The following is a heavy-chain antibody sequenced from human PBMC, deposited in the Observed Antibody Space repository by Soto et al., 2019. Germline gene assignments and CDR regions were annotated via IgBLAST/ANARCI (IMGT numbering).Heavy chain of an antibody. Sequence: GGSLRLSCAASGFTFSSYGMHWVRQAPGKGLEWVAVIWYDGSNKYYADSVKGRFTISRGNSKNTLYLQMNSLRAEDTAVYYCARDGIYYVFLPVYYHRGGVAFDIGGKGKMVTV. V-gene: IGHV3-33*01. J-gene: IGHJ3*02. CDR1: GFTFSSYG. D-gene: IGHD3-9*01. CDR2: IWYDGSNK. CDR3: ARDGIYYVFLPVYYHRGGVAFDI.